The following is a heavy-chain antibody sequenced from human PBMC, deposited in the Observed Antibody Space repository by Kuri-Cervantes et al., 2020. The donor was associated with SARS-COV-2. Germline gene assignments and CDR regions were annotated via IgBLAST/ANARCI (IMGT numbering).Heavy chain of an antibody. J-gene: IGHJ4*02. D-gene: IGHD5-24*01. CDR3: AKTSGYNYYFAY. Sequence: GESLKISCAASGFSFSTNVMAWVRQAPGKGLEWVSTMSGSGASTHYADSVKGRFTISRDNSKNMLYLQMYTLRAEYTAVYYCAKTSGYNYYFAYWGQGSLVTVSS. CDR2: MSGSGAST. V-gene: IGHV3-23*01. CDR1: GFSFSTNV.